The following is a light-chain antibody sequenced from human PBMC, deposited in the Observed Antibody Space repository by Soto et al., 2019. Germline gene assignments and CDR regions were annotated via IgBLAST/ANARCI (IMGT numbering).Light chain of an antibody. V-gene: IGKV3-20*01. CDR2: GAS. CDR3: QQYGSSGT. J-gene: IGKJ1*01. CDR1: QSVSID. Sequence: ENVLTQAPATLSVSPGERATLSCRASQSVSIDLAWYQQTPGQAPRLLIYGASNRATGIPDRFSGSGSGTDFTLTISRLEPEDFAVYYCQQYGSSGTFGQGTKVDIK.